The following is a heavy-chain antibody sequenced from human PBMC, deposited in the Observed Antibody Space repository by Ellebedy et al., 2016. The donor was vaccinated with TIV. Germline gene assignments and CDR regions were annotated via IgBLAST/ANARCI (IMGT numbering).Heavy chain of an antibody. V-gene: IGHV3-53*01. J-gene: IGHJ3*02. Sequence: GESLKISCAASGFTVSYTYMSWVRQAPGKGLEWVSVIHTGGDTHYADSVKGRFTISRDSSKNTLYLQMNSLRAEDTAVHYCARRITGTYGDDALDIWGQGTMVTVSS. CDR3: ARRITGTYGDDALDI. D-gene: IGHD1-20*01. CDR1: GFTVSYTY. CDR2: IHTGGDT.